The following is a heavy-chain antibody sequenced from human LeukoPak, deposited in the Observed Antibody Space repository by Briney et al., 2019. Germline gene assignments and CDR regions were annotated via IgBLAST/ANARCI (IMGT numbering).Heavy chain of an antibody. CDR1: GFTFDDYA. Sequence: GGSLRLSCAASGFTFDDYAMHWVRQAPGKGLEWVSLISGDAGSTYYADSVKGRFTISRDNSKNSLYLQMNSLRTEDTALYYCAKDKLFDERGTGYYYGMDVWGQGTTVTVYS. V-gene: IGHV3-43*02. CDR3: AKDKLFDERGTGYYYGMDV. J-gene: IGHJ6*02. CDR2: ISGDAGST. D-gene: IGHD1-1*01.